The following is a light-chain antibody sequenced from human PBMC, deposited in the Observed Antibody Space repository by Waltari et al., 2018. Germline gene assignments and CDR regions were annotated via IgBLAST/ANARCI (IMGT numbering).Light chain of an antibody. CDR3: QQYFSSPQT. V-gene: IGKV4-1*01. J-gene: IGKJ1*01. Sequence: DIVMTQSPDSLAVSLGERATIRRKSSESVLYTSNNKNYLAWYQQKAGQPPKLLIYWASTRESGVPDRFSGSGSETDFTLTISSLQAEDVAVYYCQQYFSSPQTFGQGTKVEIK. CDR1: ESVLYTSNNKNY. CDR2: WAS.